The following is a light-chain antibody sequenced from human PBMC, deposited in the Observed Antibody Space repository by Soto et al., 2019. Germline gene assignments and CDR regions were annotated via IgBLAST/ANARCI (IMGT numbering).Light chain of an antibody. CDR2: EGT. Sequence: QSALTQPASVSGSPGQSITISCTGTSIDVGSYNLVSWYQHHPGKAPKLMIYEGTKRPSGVSNRFSGSKSGNTASLTISGLQAEDEADYYCCSYADSNTPVVFGGGTKVTVL. V-gene: IGLV2-23*01. J-gene: IGLJ3*02. CDR1: SIDVGSYNL. CDR3: CSYADSNTPVV.